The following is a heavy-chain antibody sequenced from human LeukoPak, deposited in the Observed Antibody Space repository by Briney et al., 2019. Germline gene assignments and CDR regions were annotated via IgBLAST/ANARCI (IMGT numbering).Heavy chain of an antibody. CDR2: IYYSGST. D-gene: IGHD3-22*01. J-gene: IGHJ4*02. V-gene: IGHV4-59*01. CDR1: GGSISSYY. CDR3: ARVGTSGYHFFVDY. Sequence: SETLSLTCTVSGGSISSYYWSWIRQPPGKGLEWIGYIYYSGSTNYNPSLKSRVTISVDTSKNQFSLKMSPVIAADTAVYYCARVGTSGYHFFVDYWGQGILVTVSS.